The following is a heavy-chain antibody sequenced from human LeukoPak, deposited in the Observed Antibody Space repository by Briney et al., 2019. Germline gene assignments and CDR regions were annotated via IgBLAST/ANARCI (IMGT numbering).Heavy chain of an antibody. J-gene: IGHJ4*02. CDR2: ISYNGGT. CDR3: ARHRHSSALASLDL. D-gene: IGHD5-18*01. CDR1: GVSIIDYY. Sequence: SETLSLTCTVSGVSIIDYYWSWIRQPPGKGLEWIACISYNGGTYSNPSLKSRVTISIDTSKNQFSLKLSSVTAADTAIFYCARHRHSSALASLDLWGAGTLVTVSS. V-gene: IGHV4-59*08.